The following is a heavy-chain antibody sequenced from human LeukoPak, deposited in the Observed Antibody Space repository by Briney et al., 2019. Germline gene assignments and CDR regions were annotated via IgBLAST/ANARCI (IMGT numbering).Heavy chain of an antibody. CDR3: TRGIAAAVFEYYFDY. CDR1: GFTFGDYA. J-gene: IGHJ4*02. V-gene: IGHV3-49*04. D-gene: IGHD6-13*01. CDR2: IRSKAYGGTT. Sequence: PGGSLRLSCTASGFTFGDYAMSWVRQAPGKGLEWVGFIRSKAYGGTTEYAASVKGRFTISRDDSESIAYLQMNSLKTEDTAVYYCTRGIAAAVFEYYFDYWGQGTLVTVSS.